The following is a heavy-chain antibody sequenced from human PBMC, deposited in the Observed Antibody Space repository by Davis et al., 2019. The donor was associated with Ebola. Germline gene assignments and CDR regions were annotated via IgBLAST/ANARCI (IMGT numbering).Heavy chain of an antibody. Sequence: PSETLSLTCAISGGSFSDYFWSWIRLSTGKGLEWIGEINQRRKTFYNPALKSRVTMSVDTSKNQFSLKLNSVTAADTAVYYCASPHQIRDTSCFDSWGQGTQVTVSS. CDR3: ASPHQIRDTSCFDS. J-gene: IGHJ4*02. CDR1: GGSFSDYF. CDR2: INQRRKT. V-gene: IGHV4-34*01.